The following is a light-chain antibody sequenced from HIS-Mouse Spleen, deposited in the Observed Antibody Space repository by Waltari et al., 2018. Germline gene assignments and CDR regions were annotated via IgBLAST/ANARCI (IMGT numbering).Light chain of an antibody. J-gene: IGLJ2*01. CDR3: QAWDSSTVV. CDR2: QDS. V-gene: IGLV3-1*01. CDR1: KLGDKY. Sequence: SYELTQPPSVSVSPGQTASITCSGDKLGDKYACWYQQKPGQSPVLVSYQDSKRASGIPERFSGSNAGNTATLTISGTQAMDEADYYCQAWDSSTVVFGGGTKLTVL.